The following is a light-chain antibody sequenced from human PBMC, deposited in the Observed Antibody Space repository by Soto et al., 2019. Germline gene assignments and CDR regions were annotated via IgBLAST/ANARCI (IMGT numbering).Light chain of an antibody. CDR1: SSNIESYT. CDR2: SNN. Sequence: QSVLTQPPSASGTPGQRVTISCSGSSSNIESYTVNWYQQFPGTAPKLLIYSNNQRPSGVPDRFSGSKSGTSASLAISGLQSEDEADYYCAAWDDSLSGHYVFGTGTKLTVL. V-gene: IGLV1-44*01. J-gene: IGLJ1*01. CDR3: AAWDDSLSGHYV.